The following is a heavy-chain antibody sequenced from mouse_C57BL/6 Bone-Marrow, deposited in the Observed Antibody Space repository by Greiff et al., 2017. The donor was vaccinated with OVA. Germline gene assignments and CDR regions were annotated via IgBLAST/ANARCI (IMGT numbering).Heavy chain of an antibody. D-gene: IGHD2-3*01. CDR3: ASDDGYSYAMDY. CDR2: IWGVGST. V-gene: IGHV2-6*01. J-gene: IGHJ4*01. Sequence: VKLMESGPGLVAPSQCLSISCTVSGFPLTSYGVAWVRQSPGKGLEWLGEIWGVGSTNYNSALKSRLSISKDNSKSQVFLKMNSLQTYYTAMYYCASDDGYSYAMDYWGQGTSVTVSS. CDR1: GFPLTSYG.